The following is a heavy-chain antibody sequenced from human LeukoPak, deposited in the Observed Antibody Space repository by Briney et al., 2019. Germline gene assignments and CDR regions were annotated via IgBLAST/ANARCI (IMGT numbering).Heavy chain of an antibody. CDR2: IRSKAYGGTT. Sequence: SGGSLRLSCKASGFTFGDYALSWVRQAPGKGLEWVSFIRSKAYGGTTDYAASVKGRFTISRDDSKTIAYLQMNSLRTEDTAMYFCTRSTWTSSAYYYSGFGYWGQGTLVTVSS. V-gene: IGHV3-49*04. D-gene: IGHD3-22*01. J-gene: IGHJ4*02. CDR1: GFTFGDYA. CDR3: TRSTWTSSAYYYSGFGY.